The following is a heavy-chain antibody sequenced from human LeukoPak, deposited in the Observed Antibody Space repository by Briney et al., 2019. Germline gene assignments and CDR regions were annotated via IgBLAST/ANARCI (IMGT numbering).Heavy chain of an antibody. CDR1: GFTFSSYW. V-gene: IGHV3-30*03. J-gene: IGHJ4*02. Sequence: GGSLRLSCAASGFTFSSYWMHWVRQAPGKGLEWVAVISYDGSNKYYADSVKGRFTISRDNSKNTLYLQMNSLRAEDTAVYYCARDSGYCSGGSCVYYFDYWGQGTLVTVSS. D-gene: IGHD2-15*01. CDR3: ARDSGYCSGGSCVYYFDY. CDR2: ISYDGSNK.